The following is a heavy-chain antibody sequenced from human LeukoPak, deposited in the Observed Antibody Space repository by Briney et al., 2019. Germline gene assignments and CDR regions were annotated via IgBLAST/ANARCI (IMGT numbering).Heavy chain of an antibody. D-gene: IGHD2-2*01. V-gene: IGHV3-21*01. CDR2: ISSSSAYI. Sequence: GGSLRLSCAASGFTFSDYAMDWVRQAPGKGLEWVSAISSSSAYIYYADSVKGRFTISRDNAKNSVSLQMSSLRAEDTAVYYCARIFRYQLVDYYALDVWGQGTTVTVSS. J-gene: IGHJ6*02. CDR3: ARIFRYQLVDYYALDV. CDR1: GFTFSDYA.